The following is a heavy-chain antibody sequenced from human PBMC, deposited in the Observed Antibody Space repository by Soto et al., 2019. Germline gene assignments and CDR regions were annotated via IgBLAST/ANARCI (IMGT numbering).Heavy chain of an antibody. CDR2: INPNSGGT. Sequence: ASVKVSCKASGYTFTGYYMHWVRQAPGQGLEWMGWINPNSGGTNYAQKFQGWVTMTRDTSISTAYMGLRSLRSDDTAVYYCARDQWELKHWGQGTLVTVSS. D-gene: IGHD1-26*01. CDR1: GYTFTGYY. V-gene: IGHV1-2*04. CDR3: ARDQWELKH. J-gene: IGHJ1*01.